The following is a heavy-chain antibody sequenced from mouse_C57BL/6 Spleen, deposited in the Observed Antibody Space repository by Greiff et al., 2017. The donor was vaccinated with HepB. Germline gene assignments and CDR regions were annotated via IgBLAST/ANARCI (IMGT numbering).Heavy chain of an antibody. V-gene: IGHV5-17*01. CDR3: ARANYYGSFSFAY. D-gene: IGHD1-1*01. CDR1: GFTFSDYG. Sequence: EVHLVESGGGLVKPGGSLKLSCAASGFTFSDYGMHWVRQAPEKGLEWVAYISSGSSTIYYADTVKGRFTISRDNAKNTLFLQMTSLRSEDTAMYYCARANYYGSFSFAYWGQGTLVTVSA. J-gene: IGHJ3*01. CDR2: ISSGSSTI.